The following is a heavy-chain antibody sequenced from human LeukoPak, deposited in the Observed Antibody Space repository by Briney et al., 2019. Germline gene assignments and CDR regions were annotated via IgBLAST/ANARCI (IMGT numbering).Heavy chain of an antibody. D-gene: IGHD1-26*01. Sequence: GGSLRLSCSASGFTLFWHVMHWVRQEPGKPLEYVSFIHHNGDITSYADYVRGRFTVSRDNSKNTLVLDLTSLRTDDTAVYYCARDMSGTYSFDYWGQGTLVTVSS. CDR1: GFTLFWHV. CDR3: ARDMSGTYSFDY. CDR2: IHHNGDIT. V-gene: IGHV3-64D*06. J-gene: IGHJ4*02.